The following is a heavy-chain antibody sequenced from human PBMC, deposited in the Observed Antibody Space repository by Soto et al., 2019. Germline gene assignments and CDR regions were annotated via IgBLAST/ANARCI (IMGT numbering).Heavy chain of an antibody. CDR3: ARDRAPGSLKPYYYGMDV. Sequence: QVQLVESGGGVVQPGRSLRLSCAASGFTFSSYAMHWVRQAPGKGLEWVAVISYDGSNKYYADSVKGRFTISRDNSKNTLYLQMNSLRAEDTAVYYCARDRAPGSLKPYYYGMDVWGQGTTVTVSS. CDR1: GFTFSSYA. V-gene: IGHV3-30-3*01. CDR2: ISYDGSNK. J-gene: IGHJ6*02.